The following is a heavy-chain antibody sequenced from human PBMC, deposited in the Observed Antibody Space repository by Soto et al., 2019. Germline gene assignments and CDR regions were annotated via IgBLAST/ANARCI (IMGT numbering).Heavy chain of an antibody. Sequence: KTSETLSLTCTVSGGSISSYYWSWIRQPAGKGLEWIGRIYTSGSTNYNPSLKSRVTISADKSISTAYLQWSSLKASDTAMYYCARHIIYSSSWLDYWGQGTMVTVSS. J-gene: IGHJ4*02. D-gene: IGHD6-13*01. CDR3: ARHIIYSSSWLDY. V-gene: IGHV4-4*07. CDR2: IYTSGST. CDR1: GGSISSYY.